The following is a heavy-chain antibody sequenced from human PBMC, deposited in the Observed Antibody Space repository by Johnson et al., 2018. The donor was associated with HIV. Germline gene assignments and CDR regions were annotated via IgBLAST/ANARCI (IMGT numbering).Heavy chain of an antibody. J-gene: IGHJ3*02. CDR1: GFTFSSYA. Sequence: QVQLVESGGGLVQPGVSLRLSCAASGFTFSSYAMHWVRQAPGKGLEWVAVISYDGSNKYYADSVKGRLTISRDSSKNTLYLEMNSLRAEDTAVYYCAIGRGEFPRHAFDIWGQGTMVTVSS. D-gene: IGHD3-10*01. V-gene: IGHV3-30-3*01. CDR2: ISYDGSNK. CDR3: AIGRGEFPRHAFDI.